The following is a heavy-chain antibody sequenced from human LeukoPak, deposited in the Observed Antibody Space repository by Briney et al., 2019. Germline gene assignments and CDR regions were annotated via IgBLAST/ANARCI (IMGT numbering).Heavy chain of an antibody. CDR3: ARGPPESTSSDF. J-gene: IGHJ4*02. CDR2: MRPNNGNS. Sequence: ASVKCSCKASGCTFSNYDVNWVRQATGQGLEWIGWMRPNNGNSGYAQKFQGRVSMTRDTSINTAYLELRSLTSEDTAVYYCARGPPESTSSDFWGQRTLVTISS. D-gene: IGHD2-2*01. V-gene: IGHV1-8*01. CDR1: GCTFSNYD.